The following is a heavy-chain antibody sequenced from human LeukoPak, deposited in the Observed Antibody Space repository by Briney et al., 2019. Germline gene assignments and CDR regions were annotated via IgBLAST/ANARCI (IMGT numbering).Heavy chain of an antibody. V-gene: IGHV3-73*01. CDR2: ISDKANTYAT. Sequence: GGSLRLSCAASDFTLSGSAMHWVRQAPGRGLEWVGRISDKANTYATSYAASVKGRFTISRDDLKNTAYLQMNSLKTEDTALYYSTREVGSWFDYWGQGTLVTVSS. D-gene: IGHD6-13*01. CDR1: DFTLSGSA. CDR3: TREVGSWFDY. J-gene: IGHJ4*02.